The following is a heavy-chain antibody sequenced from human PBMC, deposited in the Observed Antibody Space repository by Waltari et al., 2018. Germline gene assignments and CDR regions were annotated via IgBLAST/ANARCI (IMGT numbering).Heavy chain of an antibody. CDR3: ARGRESRSGSYFLDAFDI. CDR1: GGTFSSYA. J-gene: IGHJ3*02. V-gene: IGHV1-69*10. D-gene: IGHD3-10*01. CDR2: IIPILGIA. Sequence: QVQLVQSGAEVKKPGSSVKVSCKASGGTFSSYAISWVRQAPGQGLEWMGGIIPILGIANYAQKFQGRVTITADKSTSTAYMELSSLRSEDTAVYYCARGRESRSGSYFLDAFDIWGQGTMVTVSS.